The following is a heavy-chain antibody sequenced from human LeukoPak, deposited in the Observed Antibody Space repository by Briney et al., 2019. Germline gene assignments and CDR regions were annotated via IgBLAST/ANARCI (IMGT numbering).Heavy chain of an antibody. CDR3: AREGTRYYYDSSGYLML. V-gene: IGHV4-59*11. CDR2: IYYNGDT. D-gene: IGHD3-22*01. CDR1: GGFISGHY. Sequence: PSETLSLTCTVSGGFISGHYWSWIRQPPGKGLEWIGYIYYNGDTNYNPSVKSRVTMSVDTSKNQFSLKLSSVTAADTAVYYCAREGTRYYYDSSGYLMLWGQGTLVTVSS. J-gene: IGHJ1*01.